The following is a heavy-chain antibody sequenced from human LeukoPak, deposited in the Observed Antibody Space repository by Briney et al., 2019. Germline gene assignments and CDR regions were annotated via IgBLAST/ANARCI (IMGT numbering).Heavy chain of an antibody. J-gene: IGHJ4*02. V-gene: IGHV3-23*01. D-gene: IGHD1-14*01. CDR1: GFTFSSYN. Sequence: GGSLRLSCAASGFTFSSYNMNWVRQAPGKGLEWVSVISDNGAVTFYGDSVKGRFTISRDNSKNTLYLQMSSLRVEDTAVYYCAKPARTDYTDYWGQGTLVTVSS. CDR3: AKPARTDYTDY. CDR2: ISDNGAVT.